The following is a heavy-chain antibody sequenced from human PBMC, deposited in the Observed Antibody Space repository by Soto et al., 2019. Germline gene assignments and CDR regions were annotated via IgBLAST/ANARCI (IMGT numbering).Heavy chain of an antibody. CDR1: GFTFRSYA. D-gene: IGHD1-26*01. J-gene: IGHJ4*02. CDR3: AVRKTGSFFDY. Sequence: SLSCAASGFTFRSYAMSWVRQAPGKGLEWVSAISGSGDSTYYTDSVKGRFTISRDNSKNTLYLQMNSLRAEDTAVYYCAVRKTGSFFDYWGQVTLVTVS. CDR2: ISGSGDST. V-gene: IGHV3-23*01.